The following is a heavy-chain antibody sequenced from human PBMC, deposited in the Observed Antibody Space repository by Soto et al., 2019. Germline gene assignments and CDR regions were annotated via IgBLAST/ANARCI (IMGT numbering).Heavy chain of an antibody. D-gene: IGHD4-17*01. CDR3: AKDHLTTTVTTVGY. CDR1: GFTFSNYG. CDR2: ISYHGSDK. Sequence: QVQLVESGGGVVQPGRSLRLSCAASGFTFSNYGMHWVLQAPGKGLECVAVISYHGSDKYDAYSVKGRFTISRDHSKNTLYLQMDSLRAEETAVYYCAKDHLTTTVTTVGYWGQGTLVTVSS. V-gene: IGHV3-30*18. J-gene: IGHJ4*02.